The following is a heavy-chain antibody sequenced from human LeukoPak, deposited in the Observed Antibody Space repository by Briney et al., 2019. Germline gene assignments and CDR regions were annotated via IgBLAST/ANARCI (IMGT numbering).Heavy chain of an antibody. D-gene: IGHD1-7*01. Sequence: PGGSLRLSCAASGFSISSDEMNWVRQAPGKGLEWVSHISSSGSTIWYADSVKGRFTISRDNAKNSLYLQMNSLRAEDTAVYYCARVELAPYYYYMDVWGKGTTVTVSS. CDR3: ARVELAPYYYYMDV. V-gene: IGHV3-48*03. J-gene: IGHJ6*03. CDR1: GFSISSDE. CDR2: ISSSGSTI.